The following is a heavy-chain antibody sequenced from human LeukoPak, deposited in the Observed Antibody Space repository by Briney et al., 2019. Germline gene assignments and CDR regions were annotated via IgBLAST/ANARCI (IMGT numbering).Heavy chain of an antibody. CDR2: IYYSGST. Sequence: SETLSLTCTVSGGSIGSYYWSWIRQPPGKGLEWIGYIYYSGSTNYNPSLKSRVTISVDTSKNQFSLKLSSVTAADTAVYYCARTLGHFDLWGRGTLVTVSS. CDR1: GGSIGSYY. CDR3: ARTLGHFDL. J-gene: IGHJ2*01. D-gene: IGHD7-27*01. V-gene: IGHV4-59*01.